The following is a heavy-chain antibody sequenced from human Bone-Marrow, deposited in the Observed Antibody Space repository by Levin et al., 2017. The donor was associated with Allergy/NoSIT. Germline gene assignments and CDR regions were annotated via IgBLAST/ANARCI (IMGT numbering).Heavy chain of an antibody. J-gene: IGHJ3*02. CDR3: ARDRSWRTEYTYEAVDI. D-gene: IGHD5-18*01. Sequence: GGSLRLSCTASGFNSGDYALAWFRHSSGKGLEWVAFIRVKAFDETPSYAASVKGRFTISRDDSKSSAYLQMNSLKTDDTAVYYCARDRSWRTEYTYEAVDIWGQGTMVLVSS. CDR2: IRVKAFDETP. CDR1: GFNSGDYA. V-gene: IGHV3-49*03.